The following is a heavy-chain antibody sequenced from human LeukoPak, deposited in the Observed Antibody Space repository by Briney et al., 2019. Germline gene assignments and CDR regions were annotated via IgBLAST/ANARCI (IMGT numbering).Heavy chain of an antibody. D-gene: IGHD3-3*01. CDR3: AGTIFGVVKIRFKNWYFDL. CDR1: GGSISSYY. V-gene: IGHV4-59*08. Sequence: SETLSLTCTVSGGSISSYYWSWIRQPPGKGLEWIGYIYYSGSTNYNPSLKSRVTISVDTSKNQFSLKLSSVTAADTAVYYCAGTIFGVVKIRFKNWYFDLWGRGTLVTVSS. CDR2: IYYSGST. J-gene: IGHJ2*01.